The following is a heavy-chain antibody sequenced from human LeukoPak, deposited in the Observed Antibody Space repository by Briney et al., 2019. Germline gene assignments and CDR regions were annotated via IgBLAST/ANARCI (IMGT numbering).Heavy chain of an antibody. CDR3: ARKTTYYYVNSGYEGAFDI. CDR1: GFTFDDSG. CDR2: INWNGGST. V-gene: IGHV3-20*04. J-gene: IGHJ3*02. D-gene: IGHD3-22*01. Sequence: PGGSLRLSCAASGFTFDDSGMSWVRQAPGKGLEWVSGINWNGGSTGYADSVKGRFTISRDNAKNSLYLQMNSLRAEDTALYYCARKTTYYYVNSGYEGAFDIWGQGTMVTVSS.